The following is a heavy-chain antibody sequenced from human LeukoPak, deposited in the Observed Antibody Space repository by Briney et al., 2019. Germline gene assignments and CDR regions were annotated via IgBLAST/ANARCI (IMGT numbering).Heavy chain of an antibody. CDR2: IYYSGST. CDR3: ARGYYDAFDI. J-gene: IGHJ3*02. V-gene: IGHV4-59*08. CDR1: GGSISSYY. D-gene: IGHD2-8*01. Sequence: SETLSLTFTVSGGSISSYYWSWIRQPPGKGLEWIGYIYYSGSTNYNPSLKSRVTISVDTSKNQFSLKLSSVTAADTAVYYCARGYYDAFDIWGQGTMVTVSS.